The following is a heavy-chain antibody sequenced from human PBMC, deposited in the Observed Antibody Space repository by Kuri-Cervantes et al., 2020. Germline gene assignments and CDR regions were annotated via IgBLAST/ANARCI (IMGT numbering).Heavy chain of an antibody. CDR1: GYTFTGYD. J-gene: IGHJ5*02. D-gene: IGHD1-1*01. Sequence: ASVKVSCKASGYTFTGYDINWVRQATGQGLEWMGWMNPNSGNTGYAQKFQGRVTMTRNTSISTAYMELSSLRSEDTAVYYCARGVRRPPLEYWFDPWGQGTLVTVSS. V-gene: IGHV1-8*01. CDR3: ARGVRRPPLEYWFDP. CDR2: MNPNSGNT.